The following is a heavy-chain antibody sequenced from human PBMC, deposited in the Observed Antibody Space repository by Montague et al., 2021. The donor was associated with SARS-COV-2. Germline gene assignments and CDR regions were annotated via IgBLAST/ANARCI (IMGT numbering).Heavy chain of an antibody. CDR2: INHSGST. J-gene: IGHJ6*02. D-gene: IGHD3-10*01. CDR1: GGSFSGYY. V-gene: IGHV4-34*01. Sequence: SETLSLTCAVYGGSFSGYYWSWIRQPPGKGLEWIGEINHSGSTNYNPSLKSRVTISVDTSKNQLSLKLSSVTAADTAVYYCARVRYYGSGTYVGMDVWGQGTPVTVSS. CDR3: ARVRYYGSGTYVGMDV.